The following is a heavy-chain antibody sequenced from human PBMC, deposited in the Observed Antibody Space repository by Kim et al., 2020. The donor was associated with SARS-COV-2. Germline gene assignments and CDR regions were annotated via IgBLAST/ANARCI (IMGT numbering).Heavy chain of an antibody. Sequence: GGSLRLSCAAAGFTVSDHYLTWVRQAPGKGLEWISMIHTDGTTYYADSVMGRFTISRDTSKNTLYLQLNNLRAEDTAVYYCRRGHWGDSPSWGQGTRITLPS. CDR1: GFTVSDHY. J-gene: IGHJ4*02. D-gene: IGHD2-21*02. V-gene: IGHV3-53*01. CDR3: RRGHWGDSPS. CDR2: IHTDGTT.